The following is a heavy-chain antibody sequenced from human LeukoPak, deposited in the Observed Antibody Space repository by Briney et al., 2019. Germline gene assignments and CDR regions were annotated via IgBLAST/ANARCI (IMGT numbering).Heavy chain of an antibody. CDR1: GYTFTSYD. D-gene: IGHD3-22*01. Sequence: ASVKVSCKASGYTFTSYDINWVRQATGQGLEWMGWMNPNSGNTGYAQKFQGRVTMTRDTSISTAYMELNRLRSDDTAVYYCASLYYYDSSGYEGNDYWGQGTLVTVSS. CDR3: ASLYYYDSSGYEGNDY. CDR2: MNPNSGNT. V-gene: IGHV1-8*01. J-gene: IGHJ4*02.